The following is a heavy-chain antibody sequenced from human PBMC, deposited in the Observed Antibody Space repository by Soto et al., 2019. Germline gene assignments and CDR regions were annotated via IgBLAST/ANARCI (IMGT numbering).Heavy chain of an antibody. V-gene: IGHV1-69*13. D-gene: IGHD1-7*01. CDR1: GGTFSSYP. J-gene: IGHJ3*02. Sequence: SVKVSCKASGGTFSSYPISWVRQAPGQGLEWMGGIIPIFGTANYAQKFQGRVTLTADESTSTAYMELSSLRSEDTAVYYCARDRRGNWNYPPADAFDSWGQGTMVTVSS. CDR3: ARDRRGNWNYPPADAFDS. CDR2: IIPIFGTA.